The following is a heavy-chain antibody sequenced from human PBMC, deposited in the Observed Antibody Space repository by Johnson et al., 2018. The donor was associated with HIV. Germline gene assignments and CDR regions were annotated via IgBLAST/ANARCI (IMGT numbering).Heavy chain of an antibody. CDR1: GFTFSTYA. D-gene: IGHD3-16*01. J-gene: IGHJ3*02. CDR3: ARAGLTYTLDAFDI. Sequence: VQLVESGGGLVQPGGSLRLSCAASGFTFSTYAMHWVRQAPGKGLEYVSASSSNGGSTYYANSVKGRFTISRDNSKNTLYLQMGSLRAEDMAVYYCARAGLTYTLDAFDIWGQGTLVTVSS. V-gene: IGHV3-64*01. CDR2: SSSNGGST.